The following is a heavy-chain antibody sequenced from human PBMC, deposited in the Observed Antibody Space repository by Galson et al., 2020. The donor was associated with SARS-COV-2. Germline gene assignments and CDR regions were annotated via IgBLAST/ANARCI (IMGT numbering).Heavy chain of an antibody. V-gene: IGHV3-23*01. D-gene: IGHD3-22*01. J-gene: IGHJ1*01. CDR1: GFTFSSYA. Sequence: GESLKISCAASGFTFSSYAMSWVRQAPGKGLEWVSAISGSGGSTYYADSVKGRFTISRDNSKNTLYLQMNSLRAEDTAVYYCAKLTMIVVVITTAEYFQHWGKGTLVTVSS. CDR3: AKLTMIVVVITTAEYFQH. CDR2: ISGSGGST.